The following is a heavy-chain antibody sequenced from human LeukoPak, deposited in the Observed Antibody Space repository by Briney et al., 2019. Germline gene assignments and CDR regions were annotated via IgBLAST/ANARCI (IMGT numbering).Heavy chain of an antibody. J-gene: IGHJ4*02. CDR1: GFIFSSYS. D-gene: IGHD2-15*01. CDR3: ARTYGSGSLDY. V-gene: IGHV3-48*01. CDR2: ISSSGSTI. Sequence: GGSLRLSCAASGFIFSSYSMSWVRQAPGKGLEWVSYISSSGSTIYYADSVRGRFTISRDNAKNSVYLQMNSLRAEDTAVYYCARTYGSGSLDYGGQGTLVTVSS.